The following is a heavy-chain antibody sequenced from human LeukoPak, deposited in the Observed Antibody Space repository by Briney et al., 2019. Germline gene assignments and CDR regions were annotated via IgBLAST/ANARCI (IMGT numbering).Heavy chain of an antibody. CDR3: ARDRPYTGGWRGFDY. J-gene: IGHJ4*02. CDR2: IIPILGIA. Sequence: SVKVSCKASGGTFSSYAISWVRQAPGQGLEWMGRIIPILGIANYAQKFQGRVTITADESTSTAYMELSSLRSEDTAVYYCARDRPYTGGWRGFDYWGQGTLVTVSS. D-gene: IGHD6-19*01. CDR1: GGTFSSYA. V-gene: IGHV1-69*04.